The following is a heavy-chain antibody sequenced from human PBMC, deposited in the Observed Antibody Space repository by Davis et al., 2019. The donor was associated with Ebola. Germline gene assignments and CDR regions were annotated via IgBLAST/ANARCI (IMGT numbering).Heavy chain of an antibody. CDR2: IKQDGSEK. CDR3: ATWELSSSWHYFDY. J-gene: IGHJ4*02. Sequence: GESLKISCAASGFTFSSYWMSWVRQAPGKGLEWVANIKQDGSEKYYVDSVKGRFTISRDNAKNSLYLQMNSLRAEDTAVYYCATWELSSSWHYFDYWGQGTLVTVSS. V-gene: IGHV3-7*03. D-gene: IGHD6-13*01. CDR1: GFTFSSYW.